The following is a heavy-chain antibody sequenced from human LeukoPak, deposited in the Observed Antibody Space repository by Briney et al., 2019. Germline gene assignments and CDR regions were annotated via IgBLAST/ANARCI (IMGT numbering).Heavy chain of an antibody. J-gene: IGHJ4*02. CDR1: GGSFSGYY. D-gene: IGHD3-22*01. V-gene: IGHV4-34*01. CDR2: IYYSGST. Sequence: SETLSLTCAVYGGSFSGYYWSWIRQPPGKGLEWIGSIYYSGSTYYNPSLKSRVTISVDTSKNQFSLKLSSVTAADTAVYYCAHRGPYYYDSSGYYGYWGQGTLVTVSS. CDR3: AHRGPYYYDSSGYYGY.